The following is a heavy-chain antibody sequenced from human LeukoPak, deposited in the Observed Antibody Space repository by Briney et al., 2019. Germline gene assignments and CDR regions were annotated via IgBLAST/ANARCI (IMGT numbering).Heavy chain of an antibody. J-gene: IGHJ6*02. D-gene: IGHD2-15*01. CDR3: ARGVDYGLDV. CDR1: DFILRAYG. V-gene: IGHV3-74*01. Sequence: GGSLRLSCAASDFILRAYGMNWVRQAPGKGLVWVSHVNFDGSSTSYADSVKGRFTISRGNARNTLYLQMNSLRGEDTAVYYCARGVDYGLDVWGQGTTVTVSS. CDR2: VNFDGSST.